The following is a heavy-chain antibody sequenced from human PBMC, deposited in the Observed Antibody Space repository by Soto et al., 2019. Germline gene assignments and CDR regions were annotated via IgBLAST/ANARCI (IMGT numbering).Heavy chain of an antibody. J-gene: IGHJ4*02. Sequence: QVQLVESGGGVVQPGRSLRLSCAASGFTFSSYGMHWVRQATGKGLERVAVISYDGSNKYYADSVKGRFTISRDNSKNTLYLQMNSLRAEDTAVYYCAKVIEPNYYGSGSYDYWGQGTLVTVSS. D-gene: IGHD3-10*01. CDR3: AKVIEPNYYGSGSYDY. CDR2: ISYDGSNK. CDR1: GFTFSSYG. V-gene: IGHV3-30*18.